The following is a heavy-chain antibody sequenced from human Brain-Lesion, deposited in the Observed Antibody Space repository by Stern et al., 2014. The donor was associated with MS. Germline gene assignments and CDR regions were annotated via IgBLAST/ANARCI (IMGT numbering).Heavy chain of an antibody. Sequence: QVQLQESGPGLVKPSETLSLTCTVAGGSVSSTSYAWAWIRQPPGKGLEWIGAIYYSGDTYYSPSLKCRPTIPQDPSKNQSSLQLRSVTAADTAVYYCAGEEDIRYCSGGSCTGNWFDPWGQGTLVTVSS. CDR3: AGEEDIRYCSGGSCTGNWFDP. D-gene: IGHD2-15*01. V-gene: IGHV4-39*01. CDR1: GGSVSSTSYA. CDR2: IYYSGDT. J-gene: IGHJ5*02.